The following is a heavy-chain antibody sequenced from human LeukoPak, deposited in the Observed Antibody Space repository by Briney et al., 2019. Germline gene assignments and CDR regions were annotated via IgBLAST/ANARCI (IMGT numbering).Heavy chain of an antibody. CDR1: GYTFTSYY. Sequence: ASVKVSCKASGYTFTSYYMHWVRQAPGQGLEWMGIINPSGGSTSYPQKFQGRVTMTRDMSTSTVYMELSSLRSEDTAVYYCAREYRYAFWSGYYLSDAFDIWGQGTMVTVSS. CDR3: AREYRYAFWSGYYLSDAFDI. D-gene: IGHD3-3*01. V-gene: IGHV1-46*01. CDR2: INPSGGST. J-gene: IGHJ3*02.